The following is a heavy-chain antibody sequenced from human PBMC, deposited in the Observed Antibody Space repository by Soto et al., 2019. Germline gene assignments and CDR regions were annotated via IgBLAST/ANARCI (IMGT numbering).Heavy chain of an antibody. Sequence: GASVKVSCTASVGTFSSYAISWVRQAPGQGLEWMGGIIPIFGTANYAQKFQGRVTITADESTSTAYMELSSLRSEDTAVYYCARDRIVVVVAATRDYYYGMDVWGQGTTVTVSS. CDR2: IIPIFGTA. V-gene: IGHV1-69*13. CDR3: ARDRIVVVVAATRDYYYGMDV. D-gene: IGHD2-15*01. CDR1: VGTFSSYA. J-gene: IGHJ6*02.